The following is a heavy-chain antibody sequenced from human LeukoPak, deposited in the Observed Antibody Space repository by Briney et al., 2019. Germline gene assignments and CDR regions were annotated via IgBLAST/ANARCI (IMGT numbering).Heavy chain of an antibody. CDR2: ISYDGSNN. CDR3: AKDRGVYYNYGMGV. J-gene: IGHJ6*02. V-gene: IGHV3-30*18. Sequence: GGSLRLSCAASGFTLSSNGMHWVRQAPGKGLEWVAVISYDGSNNYYANSVKGRFTISRDNSKNTLYLQMNSLRAEETAVYFCAKDRGVYYNYGMGVWGQGTTVTVSS. CDR1: GFTLSSNG.